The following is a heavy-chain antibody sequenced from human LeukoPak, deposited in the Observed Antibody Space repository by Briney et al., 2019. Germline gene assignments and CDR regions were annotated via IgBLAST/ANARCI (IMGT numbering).Heavy chain of an antibody. Sequence: GRSLRLSCAASGFTFSSYAMHWVRQAPGKGLEWVAVISYDGSNKYYADSVKGRFTISRDNSKNTLYLQMNSLRAEDTAVYYCARDQDGGELDYWGQGTLVTVSS. CDR2: ISYDGSNK. J-gene: IGHJ4*02. CDR3: ARDQDGGELDY. D-gene: IGHD4-23*01. CDR1: GFTFSSYA. V-gene: IGHV3-30-3*01.